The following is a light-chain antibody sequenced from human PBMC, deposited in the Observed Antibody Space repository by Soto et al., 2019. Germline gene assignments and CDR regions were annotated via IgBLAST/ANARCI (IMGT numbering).Light chain of an antibody. V-gene: IGKV3D-15*01. CDR2: GAS. J-gene: IGKJ4*01. Sequence: EIVMTQSPATLSVSPGERATLSCRASQSVSSNLAWYQQKPGQAPRLLIYGASTRATGIPARFSGSGSGTEFTLTISSLQSEDFAVYYCQQHGRSPGVTFGGGTKVEIK. CDR1: QSVSSN. CDR3: QQHGRSPGVT.